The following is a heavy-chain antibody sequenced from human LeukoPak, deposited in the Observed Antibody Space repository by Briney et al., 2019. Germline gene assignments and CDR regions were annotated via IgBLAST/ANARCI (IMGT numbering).Heavy chain of an antibody. D-gene: IGHD1-26*01. CDR3: LRHSGTYS. CDR1: GFTFSSYG. CDR2: IWYDGSNK. Sequence: PGGSLRLSCAASGFTFSSYGMHWVRQAPGKGLEWVALIWYDGSNKYYADSVKGRFTISRDNSKNTLYLQMNSLRAEDTAIYYCLRHSGTYSWGQGTLVTVAS. J-gene: IGHJ4*02. V-gene: IGHV3-33*01.